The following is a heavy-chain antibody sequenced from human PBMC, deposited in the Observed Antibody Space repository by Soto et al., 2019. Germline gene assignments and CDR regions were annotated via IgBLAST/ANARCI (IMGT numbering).Heavy chain of an antibody. Sequence: EAQLVESGGGLVQPGRSLRLSCAGSGFIFDDFAIHWVRQAPGKGLEWVSGISWNSDSIGYADSVKGRFTISRDNAKNALYLQMNSLRVEDTALYYCTKVGGLYDCWSCPLHFDLWGQGTLVTVSS. CDR3: TKVGGLYDCWSCPLHFDL. CDR2: ISWNSDSI. CDR1: GFIFDDFA. J-gene: IGHJ4*02. D-gene: IGHD3-3*01. V-gene: IGHV3-9*01.